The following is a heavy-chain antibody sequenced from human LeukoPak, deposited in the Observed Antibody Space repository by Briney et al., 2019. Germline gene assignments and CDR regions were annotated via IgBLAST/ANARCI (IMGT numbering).Heavy chain of an antibody. V-gene: IGHV3-23*01. J-gene: IGHJ4*02. CDR3: ARDRGSGGSCPACPFDY. CDR1: GFTFSSYA. Sequence: GGSLRLSCAASGFTFSSYAMSWVRQAPGKGLEWVSAISGSGGSTYYADSVKGRFTISRDNSKNTLYLQMNSLRAEDTAVYYCARDRGSGGSCPACPFDYWGQGTLVTVSS. D-gene: IGHD2-15*01. CDR2: ISGSGGST.